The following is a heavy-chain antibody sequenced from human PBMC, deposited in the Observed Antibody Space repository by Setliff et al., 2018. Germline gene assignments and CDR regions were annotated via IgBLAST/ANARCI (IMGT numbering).Heavy chain of an antibody. V-gene: IGHV1-2*02. Sequence: EASVKVSCKASGYTFTDYLMHWVRQAPGQRPEWMGWINPNTGDTYYAQRFQGRVTMTRDTSISTAYVEVISLRSDDTAIYYCLKGGWGATFHSWGQGTLVTVSS. J-gene: IGHJ5*01. CDR2: INPNTGDT. CDR3: LKGGWGATFHS. CDR1: GYTFTDYL. D-gene: IGHD1-26*01.